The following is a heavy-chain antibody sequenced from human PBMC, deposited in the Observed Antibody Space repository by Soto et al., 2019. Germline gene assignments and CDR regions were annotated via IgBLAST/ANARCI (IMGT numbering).Heavy chain of an antibody. CDR2: IYRDDDK. Sequence: SGPTLVNPTQTLTLTCTFSGFSLSTSGVGVGWIRQPPGKALEWLALIYRDDDKRYSPSLKSRLTITKDTSKNQVVLTMTNMDPVDTATYYCAHSGSGYDQYYYDSSGYYNFDYWGQGTLVTVSS. J-gene: IGHJ4*02. D-gene: IGHD3-22*01. V-gene: IGHV2-5*02. CDR3: AHSGSGYDQYYYDSSGYYNFDY. CDR1: GFSLSTSGVG.